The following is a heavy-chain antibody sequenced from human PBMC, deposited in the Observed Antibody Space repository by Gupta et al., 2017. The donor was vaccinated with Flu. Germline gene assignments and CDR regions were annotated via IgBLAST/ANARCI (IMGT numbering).Heavy chain of an antibody. D-gene: IGHD1-26*01. CDR2: ITWNSGAM. CDR3: ARGFSGTYAHTEYFHQ. V-gene: IGHV3-9*01. Sequence: EMQLVESGGGLVQPGGSLRLYCAASGLTFDAYAMHWVRQAPGKGLEWVAGITWNSGAMAHADSVKGRFTISRDNAKNSLFLQLSSLRAEDTALYYCARGFSGTYAHTEYFHQWGQGTLVTVSS. J-gene: IGHJ1*01. CDR1: GLTFDAYA.